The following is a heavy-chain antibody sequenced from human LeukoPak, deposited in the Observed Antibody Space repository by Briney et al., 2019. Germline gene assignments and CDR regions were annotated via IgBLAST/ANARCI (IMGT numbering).Heavy chain of an antibody. Sequence: GESLKISCKGSGYSFTSYWIGWVRQMPGKGLEWMGIIYPGDSDTRYSPSFQGQVTISADKSISTAYLQWSSLKASDTAMYYCARHQWSSSCYVKAHNWFDPWGQGTLVTVSS. J-gene: IGHJ5*02. CDR3: ARHQWSSSCYVKAHNWFDP. CDR1: GYSFTSYW. CDR2: IYPGDSDT. D-gene: IGHD6-13*01. V-gene: IGHV5-51*01.